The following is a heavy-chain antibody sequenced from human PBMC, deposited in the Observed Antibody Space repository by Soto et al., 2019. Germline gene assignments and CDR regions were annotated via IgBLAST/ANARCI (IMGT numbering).Heavy chain of an antibody. J-gene: IGHJ4*02. CDR3: ARLGGSYAVPHFDY. D-gene: IGHD1-26*01. CDR1: GDSISAYS. Sequence: PSETLSLTCTVSGDSISAYSWSWVRQPPGKGLEWIGNIHYNGNTKYNPSLKSRVSMSVDTSKNQFSLKLSSVTAADTAVYYCARLGGSYAVPHFDYWGQGTLVTVSS. V-gene: IGHV4-59*08. CDR2: IHYNGNT.